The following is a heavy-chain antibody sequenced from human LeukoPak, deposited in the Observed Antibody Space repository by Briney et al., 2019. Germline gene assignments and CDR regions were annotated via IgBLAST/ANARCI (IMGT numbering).Heavy chain of an antibody. D-gene: IGHD6-13*01. Sequence: GSLRLSCAASGFTFSSYAMYWVRQAPGRGLEWIGEVHHSGTANYNPSLLSRVSMSVDTSKNQLSLELTSVTAADTAVYYCARPGIPAAGHWFHPWGPGILVTVSS. CDR2: VHHSGTA. J-gene: IGHJ5*02. CDR3: ARPGIPAAGHWFHP. V-gene: IGHV4-34*01. CDR1: GFTFSSYA.